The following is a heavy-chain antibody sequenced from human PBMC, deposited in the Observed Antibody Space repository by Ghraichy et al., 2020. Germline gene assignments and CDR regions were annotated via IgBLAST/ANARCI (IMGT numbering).Heavy chain of an antibody. CDR1: GFTFSDYY. D-gene: IGHD5-12*01. V-gene: IGHV3-11*05. CDR3: ARGYDYFAD. J-gene: IGHJ4*02. CDR2: ISTTSSYR. Sequence: GSLRLSCRTSGFTFSDYYMSWIRQAPGKGLEWISYISTTSSYRDNADSVKGRFTISRDKAKSSLYLQMNSLRAEDTAVYYCARGYDYFADWGQGTLVTVSS.